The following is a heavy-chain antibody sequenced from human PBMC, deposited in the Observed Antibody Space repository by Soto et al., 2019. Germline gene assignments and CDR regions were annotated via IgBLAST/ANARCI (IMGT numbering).Heavy chain of an antibody. J-gene: IGHJ4*02. Sequence: QVQLVESGGGVVQPGRSLRLSCAASGFTFSSYGMHWVRQAPGKGLEWVAVISYDGSNKYYADSVKGRFTISRDNSKNTLYLQMNSLRAEDTAVYYCAYGWYFDNWGQGTLVTVSS. V-gene: IGHV3-30*03. CDR1: GFTFSSYG. CDR3: AYGWYFDN. D-gene: IGHD6-19*01. CDR2: ISYDGSNK.